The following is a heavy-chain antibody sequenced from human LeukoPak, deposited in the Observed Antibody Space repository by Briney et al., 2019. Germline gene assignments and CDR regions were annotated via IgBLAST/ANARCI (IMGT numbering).Heavy chain of an antibody. Sequence: GASVNVSCKASGYIFTSYYMHWVRQAPGQGLEWMGWINPNTGSTNFAQKFQGRIAMMRATSITTFYMELNSLRSDETAVYYCARSVSISPMFDYWGQGTLIPVSS. D-gene: IGHD2-21*01. V-gene: IGHV1-2*02. CDR1: GYIFTSYY. CDR2: INPNTGST. J-gene: IGHJ4*02. CDR3: ARSVSISPMFDY.